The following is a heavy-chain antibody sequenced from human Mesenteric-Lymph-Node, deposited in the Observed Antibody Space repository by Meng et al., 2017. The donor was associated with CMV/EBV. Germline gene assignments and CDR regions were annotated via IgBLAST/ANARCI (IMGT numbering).Heavy chain of an antibody. V-gene: IGHV4-39*07. CDR2: IYYSGST. CDR3: ARSYYDSSGYYSGFDY. D-gene: IGHD3-22*01. Sequence: SETLSLTCTVSGGSISSSSYYWGWIRQPPGKGLEWIGSIYYSGSTYYNPTLKSRVTISVDTSKNQFSLKLSSVTAADTAVYYCARSYYDSSGYYSGFDYWGQGTLVTVSS. CDR1: GGSISSSSYY. J-gene: IGHJ4*02.